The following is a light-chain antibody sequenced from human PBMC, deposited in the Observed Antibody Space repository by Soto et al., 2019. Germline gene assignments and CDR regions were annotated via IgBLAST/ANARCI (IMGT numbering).Light chain of an antibody. CDR1: QRISGL. CDR2: DVS. CDR3: QLRT. J-gene: IGKJ2*01. V-gene: IGKV3-11*01. Sequence: VLTQSPATLSLSPGERATLPCKASQRISGLLAWYQQKPGQAPRLLIYDVSKRAAGIPARFSGGGSGTDFTLTISNLDPVDFAVYYCQLRTFGPGTKLEIK.